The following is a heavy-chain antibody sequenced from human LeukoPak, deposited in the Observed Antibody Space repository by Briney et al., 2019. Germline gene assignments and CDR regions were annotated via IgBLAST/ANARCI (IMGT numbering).Heavy chain of an antibody. CDR1: GGSISSYY. CDR2: IYTSGST. Sequence: SETLSLTCTVSGGSISSYYWSWIRQPAGKGLEWIGRIYTSGSTNYNPSLKSRVTMSVDTSKNQFSLRLSSVTAADTAVYYCARDLTGATVTPWFDPWGQGTLVTVSS. D-gene: IGHD4-17*01. CDR3: ARDLTGATVTPWFDP. J-gene: IGHJ5*02. V-gene: IGHV4-4*07.